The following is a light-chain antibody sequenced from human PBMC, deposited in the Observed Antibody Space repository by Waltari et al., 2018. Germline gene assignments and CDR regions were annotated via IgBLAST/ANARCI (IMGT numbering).Light chain of an antibody. CDR3: QQYHSNLYT. CDR1: QSIGPW. J-gene: IGKJ2*01. Sequence: IQITLSPSTLAAPVGDRVTITCRASQSIGPWLAWYQQRPGKAPKLLIYRASTLQTGVPARFSGSGSGTEFTLIISSLQPEDFATYYCQQYHSNLYTFGQGTQLEL. V-gene: IGKV1-5*03. CDR2: RAS.